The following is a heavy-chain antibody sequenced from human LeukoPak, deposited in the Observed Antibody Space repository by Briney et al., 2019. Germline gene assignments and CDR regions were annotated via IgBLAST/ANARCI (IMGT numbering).Heavy chain of an antibody. V-gene: IGHV1-69*04. Sequence: SVTVSCKASGGTFSSYAISWVRQAPGQGLEWMGRIIPILGIANYAQKFQGRVTITADKSTSTAYMELSSLRSEDTAVYYCAREGYYDFWSGQNAVDYWGQGTLVTVSS. CDR1: GGTFSSYA. CDR2: IIPILGIA. D-gene: IGHD3-3*01. CDR3: AREGYYDFWSGQNAVDY. J-gene: IGHJ4*02.